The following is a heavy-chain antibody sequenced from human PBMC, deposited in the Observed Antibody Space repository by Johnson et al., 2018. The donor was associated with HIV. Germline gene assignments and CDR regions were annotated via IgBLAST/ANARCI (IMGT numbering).Heavy chain of an antibody. J-gene: IGHJ3*02. CDR3: TTDPSGGSPFDAFDI. Sequence: QVQLVESGGGAVRPGGSLRLSCVVSGFTFEDYGMSWVRQAPGKGLEWVAVISYDGSNKYYADSVKGRFTISRDNSKNTLYLQMNSLKTEDTAVYYCTTDPSGGSPFDAFDIWGQGTMVTVSS. V-gene: IGHV3-30*03. CDR2: ISYDGSNK. D-gene: IGHD2-15*01. CDR1: GFTFEDYG.